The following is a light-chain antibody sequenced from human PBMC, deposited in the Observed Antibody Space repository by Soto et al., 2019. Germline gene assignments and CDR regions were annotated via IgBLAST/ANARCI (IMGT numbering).Light chain of an antibody. CDR3: SSYAGSSLV. CDR1: SRDVGAYRY. J-gene: IGLJ2*01. V-gene: IGLV2-8*01. CDR2: EVS. Sequence: QSAMTQPPSASGSPGQSVTISCTGTSRDVGAYRYVSWYQQHPGKAPKLMIYEVSKRPSGVPDRFCGSKSGNTASLTVSGLQAEDEADYYCSSYAGSSLVFSGGTKLTVL.